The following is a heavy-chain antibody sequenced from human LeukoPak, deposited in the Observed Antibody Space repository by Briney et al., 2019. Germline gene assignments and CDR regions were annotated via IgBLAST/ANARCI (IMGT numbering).Heavy chain of an antibody. D-gene: IGHD3-22*01. J-gene: IGHJ4*02. CDR3: ATHRAPHYYDSRGSEVGFDY. V-gene: IGHV3-53*01. CDR2: IYSGGST. Sequence: GGSLRLSCAASGFTVSSNYMSWVRQAPGKGLEWVSVIYSGGSTYYADSVKGRFTTSRDNSKNTLYLQMNSLRAEDTAVYYCATHRAPHYYDSRGSEVGFDYWGQGTLVTVSS. CDR1: GFTVSSNY.